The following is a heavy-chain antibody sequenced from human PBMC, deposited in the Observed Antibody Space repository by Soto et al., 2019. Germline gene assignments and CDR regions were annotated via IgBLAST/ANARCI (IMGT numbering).Heavy chain of an antibody. Sequence: ASVKVSCKVSGYTLTELSMHWVRQAPGKGLEWMGGFDPEDGETIYAQKLQRRVTMTTDTSTSTAYMELRSLRSDDTAVYYCAGEFLFDYWGQGTLVTVSS. D-gene: IGHD3-16*01. CDR3: AGEFLFDY. CDR2: FDPEDGET. V-gene: IGHV1-24*01. J-gene: IGHJ4*02. CDR1: GYTLTELS.